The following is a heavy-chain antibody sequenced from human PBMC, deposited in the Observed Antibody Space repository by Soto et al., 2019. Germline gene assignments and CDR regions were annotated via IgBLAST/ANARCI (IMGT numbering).Heavy chain of an antibody. CDR3: ARDRGYCSGGSCYSVHYYYGMDV. D-gene: IGHD2-15*01. Sequence: GASVKVSCKASGYTFTSYGISWVRQAPGQGLEWMGWISAYNGNTNYAQKLQGRVTMTTDTSTSTAYMELRSLRSDDKAVYYCARDRGYCSGGSCYSVHYYYGMDVWGQGTTVTVSS. V-gene: IGHV1-18*01. CDR2: ISAYNGNT. J-gene: IGHJ6*02. CDR1: GYTFTSYG.